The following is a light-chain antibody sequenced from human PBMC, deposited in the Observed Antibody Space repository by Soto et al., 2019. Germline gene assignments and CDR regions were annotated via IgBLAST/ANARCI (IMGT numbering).Light chain of an antibody. V-gene: IGKV3-20*01. CDR2: GAS. CDR1: QSLSSTY. CDR3: HQYGSSPT. J-gene: IGKJ5*01. Sequence: EIVLTQSPGTLSLSPGERATLSCRASQSLSSTYIAWYQQKPGQSPRLLIYGASSRATDIPDRFSGSGSGTDFTLTISRLEPEDFAVYYCHQYGSSPTFGQGTRLE.